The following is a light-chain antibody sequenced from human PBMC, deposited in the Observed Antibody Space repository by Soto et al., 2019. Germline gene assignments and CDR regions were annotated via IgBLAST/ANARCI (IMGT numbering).Light chain of an antibody. Sequence: QSVLTQPASVSWSPGQSITISCHGSSSDIGAYNYVSWYQQHPGKAPKLLIYDLTNRPSGVSNRFSASKSGSTASLTISGLQAEDEADYYCSSYTTSRIRMFGGGTRLTVL. CDR3: SSYTTSRIRM. CDR2: DLT. V-gene: IGLV2-14*03. J-gene: IGLJ3*02. CDR1: SSDIGAYNY.